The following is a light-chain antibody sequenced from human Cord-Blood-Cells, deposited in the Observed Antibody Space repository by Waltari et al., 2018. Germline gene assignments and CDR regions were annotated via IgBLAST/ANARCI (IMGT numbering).Light chain of an antibody. CDR2: EDS. J-gene: IGLJ3*02. CDR3: YSTDSSGNHRV. CDR1: ALPKKY. Sequence: SYELTQPPSVSVSPRQTARITCSGDALPKKYAYWYQQKSGQAPVLVIYEDSKRSSGIPERFSGSSSGTMATLTISGAQVEDEADYYCYSTDSSGNHRVFGGGTKLTVL. V-gene: IGLV3-10*01.